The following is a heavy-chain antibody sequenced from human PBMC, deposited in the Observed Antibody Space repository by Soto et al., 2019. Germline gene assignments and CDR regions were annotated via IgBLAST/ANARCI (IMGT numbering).Heavy chain of an antibody. V-gene: IGHV1-8*01. CDR1: GYTFTSYD. Sequence: QVQLVQSGAEVKKPGASVKVSCKASGYTFTSYDIHWVRQATGQGLEYLGWMNPNSGNTGYVQKFQGRVTMTRDTSRSTAYMELSSLRSEDTAVYFCARGVKYGAYSRWFDPWGQGTLVTVSS. CDR2: MNPNSGNT. CDR3: ARGVKYGAYSRWFDP. J-gene: IGHJ5*02. D-gene: IGHD4-17*01.